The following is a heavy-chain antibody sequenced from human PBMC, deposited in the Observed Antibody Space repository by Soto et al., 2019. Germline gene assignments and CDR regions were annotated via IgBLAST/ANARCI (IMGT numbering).Heavy chain of an antibody. Sequence: QITLKESGPTLVKPTQTLTLTCTFSGFSLSTSGVGVGWIRQPPGKALEWLALIYWDDDKRYSPSLKSSLAITKDASKNQEVLIMTNMDPVDTATYSCAHRSYPTGYFAYWGQGILVTVSS. CDR1: GFSLSTSGVG. D-gene: IGHD1-1*01. J-gene: IGHJ4*02. V-gene: IGHV2-5*02. CDR3: AHRSYPTGYFAY. CDR2: IYWDDDK.